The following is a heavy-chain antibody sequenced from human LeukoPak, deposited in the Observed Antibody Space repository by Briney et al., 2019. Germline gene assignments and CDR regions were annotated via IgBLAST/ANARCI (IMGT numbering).Heavy chain of an antibody. CDR3: AKDLSYTSGASDH. V-gene: IGHV3-30*18. J-gene: IGHJ4*02. CDR2: ISYDGGKK. CDR1: GFTFRNYG. D-gene: IGHD6-19*01. Sequence: GGSLRLSCAASGFTFRNYGMHWVRQAPGKGLEWVAVISYDGGKKYSTDSVKGRFTISRDDSQNTVSLQMNSLRTEDTAVYYCAKDLSYTSGASDHWGQGTLVTVSS.